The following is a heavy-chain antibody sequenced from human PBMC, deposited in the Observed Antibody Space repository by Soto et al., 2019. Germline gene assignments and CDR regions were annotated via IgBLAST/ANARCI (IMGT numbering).Heavy chain of an antibody. V-gene: IGHV4-59*01. J-gene: IGHJ3*01. CDR2: IYYSGNT. D-gene: IGHD2-15*01. CDR3: AREVLGYCSGGSCYRAFDV. Sequence: SLTCTVSGGSISTYYWNWVRQPPGKGLEWIGYIYYSGNTHYNPSLKSRVTISVDTSKDQFSLKLNSVTAADTAVYYCAREVLGYCSGGSCYRAFDVWGQGTMVTVS. CDR1: GGSISTYY.